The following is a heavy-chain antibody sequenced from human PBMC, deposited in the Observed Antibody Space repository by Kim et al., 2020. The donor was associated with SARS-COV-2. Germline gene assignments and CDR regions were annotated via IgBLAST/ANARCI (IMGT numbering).Heavy chain of an antibody. J-gene: IGHJ4*02. CDR2: PILGIA. Sequence: PILGIANYAQKFQGRVTMTADKSTSTAYMELSSLRSEDTAVYCCARDSDYWGQGTLVTVSS. V-gene: IGHV1-69*04. CDR3: ARDSDY.